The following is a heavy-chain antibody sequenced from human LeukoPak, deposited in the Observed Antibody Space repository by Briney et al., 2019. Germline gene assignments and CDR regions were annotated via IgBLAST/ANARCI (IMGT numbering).Heavy chain of an antibody. V-gene: IGHV3-20*04. CDR3: AGGDSSGYPGRY. D-gene: IGHD3-22*01. CDR2: INWNGGST. Sequence: GGSLRLSCAASGFTFDDYGMSWVRQAPGKGLEWVSGINWNGGSTGYADSVKGRFTISRDDSKNTLYLQMSSLRAEDTAVYYCAGGDSSGYPGRYWGQGTLVTVSS. J-gene: IGHJ4*02. CDR1: GFTFDDYG.